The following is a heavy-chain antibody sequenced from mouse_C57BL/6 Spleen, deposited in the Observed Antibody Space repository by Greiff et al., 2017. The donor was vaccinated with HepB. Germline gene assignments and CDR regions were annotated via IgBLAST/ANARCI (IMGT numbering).Heavy chain of an antibody. CDR3: ANYYDYPWFAY. Sequence: QVHVKQPGAELVKPGASVKMSCKASGYTFTSYWITWVKQRPGQGLEWIGDIYPGSGSTNYNEKFKSKATLTVDTSSSTAYMQLSSLTSEDSAVYYCANYYDYPWFAYWGQGTLVTVSA. CDR1: GYTFTSYW. J-gene: IGHJ3*01. D-gene: IGHD2-4*01. CDR2: IYPGSGST. V-gene: IGHV1-55*01.